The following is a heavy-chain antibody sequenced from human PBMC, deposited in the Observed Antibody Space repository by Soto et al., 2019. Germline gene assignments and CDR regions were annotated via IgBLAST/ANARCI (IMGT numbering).Heavy chain of an antibody. CDR2: IFYTGST. J-gene: IGHJ4*02. CDR1: GGSMSDYY. D-gene: IGHD3-16*01. CDR3: ARPGHSFGGVV. Sequence: SETLSLTCTVSGGSMSDYYCSWIRQPPGKGLEYIGYIFYTGSTSYNASLTSRVAISLDTPNNQISLKLKSVTAADTAVYYCARPGHSFGGVVWGQGIQVTVSS. V-gene: IGHV4-59*01.